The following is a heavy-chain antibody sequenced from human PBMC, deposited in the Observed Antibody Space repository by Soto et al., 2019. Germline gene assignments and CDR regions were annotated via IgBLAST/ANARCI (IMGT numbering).Heavy chain of an antibody. CDR2: IIPILGIA. D-gene: IGHD3-10*01. V-gene: IGHV1-69*08. J-gene: IGHJ4*02. CDR3: ARDGGSTMVRGEIDY. CDR1: GGTFSSYT. Sequence: QVQLVQSGAEVKKPGSSVKVSCKASGGTFSSYTISWVRQAPGQGLEWMGRIIPILGIANYAQKFQGRVTITADKSTRTADMELSSLRSEDTAVYYCARDGGSTMVRGEIDYWGQGTLVTVSS.